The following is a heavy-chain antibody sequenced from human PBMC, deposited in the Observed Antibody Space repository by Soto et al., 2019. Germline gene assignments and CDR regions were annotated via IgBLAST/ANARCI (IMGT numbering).Heavy chain of an antibody. Sequence: SETLSLTCGVSGGSLSGATYSWNWIRQPPGKGLEWIGYIFPSGTTYYNPSLKSRVTISIDVSKNQFSLSLRSLTAADTAVHYCARSREFDYWSQGTLVTVSS. CDR2: IFPSGTT. CDR3: ARSREFDY. J-gene: IGHJ4*02. CDR1: GGSLSGATYS. V-gene: IGHV4-30-2*01.